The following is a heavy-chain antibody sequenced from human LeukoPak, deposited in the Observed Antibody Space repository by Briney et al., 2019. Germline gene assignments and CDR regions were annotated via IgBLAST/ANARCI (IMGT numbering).Heavy chain of an antibody. D-gene: IGHD1-7*01. J-gene: IGHJ2*01. V-gene: IGHV1-69*13. CDR3: ALSTGTTYRYFDV. CDR1: GGTFSSYA. Sequence: ASVKVSCKASGGTFSSYAISWVRQAPGQGLEWMGGIIPIFGTANYAQKFQGRVTITADESTSTAYMELSSLRSEDTAVYYCALSTGTTYRYFDVWGRGTLVTVSS. CDR2: IIPIFGTA.